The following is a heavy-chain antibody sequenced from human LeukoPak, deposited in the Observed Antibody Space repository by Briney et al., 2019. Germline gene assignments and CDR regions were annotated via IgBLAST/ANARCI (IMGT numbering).Heavy chain of an antibody. J-gene: IGHJ5*02. CDR1: GGSISSGGYY. CDR2: IYYSGST. CDR3: GRAPPLGTTITTWGFDP. D-gene: IGHD4-11*01. Sequence: SETLSLTCTVSGGSISSGGYYWSWIRQHPGKGLEWIGYIYYSGSTYYNPSLKSRVTISVDTSKNQFSLKLSSVTAADTAGYSCGRAPPLGTTITTWGFDPWGQGTLVTVSS. V-gene: IGHV4-31*03.